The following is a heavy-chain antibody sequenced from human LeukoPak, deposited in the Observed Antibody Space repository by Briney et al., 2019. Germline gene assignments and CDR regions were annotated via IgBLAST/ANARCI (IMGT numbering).Heavy chain of an antibody. CDR3: ARGGGLDV. V-gene: IGHV3-30*03. Sequence: GRSLRLSCAASGFTFSSCGMHWVRQAPGKGLEWVAVISYDESHKIYADSVKGRFTISRDNSRKTLYLQMSNLRAEDTAVYFCARGGGLDVWGQGATVTVSS. D-gene: IGHD3-16*01. CDR2: ISYDESHK. J-gene: IGHJ6*02. CDR1: GFTFSSCG.